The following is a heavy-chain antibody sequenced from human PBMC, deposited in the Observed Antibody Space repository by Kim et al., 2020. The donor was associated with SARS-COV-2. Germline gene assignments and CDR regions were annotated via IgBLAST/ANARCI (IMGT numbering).Heavy chain of an antibody. CDR1: GFTFSSYW. D-gene: IGHD2-15*01. Sequence: GGSLRLSCAASGFTFSSYWMSWVRQAPGKGLEWVANIKQDGSEKYYVDSVKGRFTISRDNAKNSLYLQMNSLRAEDTAVYYCARDRVTLYCSGGSCSSDYWGQGTLVTVSS. V-gene: IGHV3-7*01. J-gene: IGHJ4*02. CDR3: ARDRVTLYCSGGSCSSDY. CDR2: IKQDGSEK.